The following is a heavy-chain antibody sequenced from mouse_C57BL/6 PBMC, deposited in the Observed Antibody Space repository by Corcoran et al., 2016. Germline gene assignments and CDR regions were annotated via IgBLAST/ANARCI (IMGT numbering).Heavy chain of an antibody. CDR3: ARLDDGYYDY. CDR1: GYTFTDYY. Sequence: EFQLQQSGPELVKPGASVKISCKASGYTFTDYYMNWVKQSHGKSLEWIGDINPNNGGTSYNQKFKGKATLTVDKSSSTAYMELRSLTSEDSAVYYCARLDDGYYDYWGQGTTLTVSS. J-gene: IGHJ2*01. V-gene: IGHV1-26*01. CDR2: INPNNGGT. D-gene: IGHD2-3*01.